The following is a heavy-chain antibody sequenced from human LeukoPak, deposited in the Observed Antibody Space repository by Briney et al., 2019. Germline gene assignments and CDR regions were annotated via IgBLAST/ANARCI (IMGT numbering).Heavy chain of an antibody. CDR1: GYTFTGYY. J-gene: IGHJ5*02. D-gene: IGHD2-2*01. CDR3: ARAGGYCSSTSCAGWFDP. Sequence: ASVKVSCKASGYTFTGYYMHWVRQAPGQGLEWMGWINPNSGGTNYAQKFQGWVTMTRDTSISTAYMELSRLRSDDTAVYYCARAGGYCSSTSCAGWFDPWGQGTLVTVSS. V-gene: IGHV1-2*04. CDR2: INPNSGGT.